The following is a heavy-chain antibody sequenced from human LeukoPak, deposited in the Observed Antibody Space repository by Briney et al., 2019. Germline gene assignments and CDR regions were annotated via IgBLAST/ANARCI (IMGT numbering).Heavy chain of an antibody. CDR1: GFTFSDYY. CDR2: ISSSSSYT. CDR3: ARDRSYYGSGSYYPNPYNWFDP. J-gene: IGHJ5*02. Sequence: PGGSLRLSCAASGFTFSDYYMSWIRQAPGKGLEWVSYISSSSSYTNYADSVKGRFTISRDNAKNSLYLQMNSLRAEDTAVYYCARDRSYYGSGSYYPNPYNWFDPWGQGTLVTVSS. V-gene: IGHV3-11*06. D-gene: IGHD3-10*01.